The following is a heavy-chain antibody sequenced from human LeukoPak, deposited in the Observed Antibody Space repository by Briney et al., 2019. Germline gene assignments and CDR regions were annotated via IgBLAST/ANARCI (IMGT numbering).Heavy chain of an antibody. CDR1: GYTFTSYG. J-gene: IGHJ4*02. Sequence: ASVKVSCKASGYTFTSYGISWVRQAPGQGLEWMGWISAYNGNTNYAQKLQGRVTMTTDTSTSTAYMELRSLRSDDTAVYYCARDLDDHYYGSSGYYWTFDYWGQGTLVTVSS. V-gene: IGHV1-18*01. D-gene: IGHD3-22*01. CDR2: ISAYNGNT. CDR3: ARDLDDHYYGSSGYYWTFDY.